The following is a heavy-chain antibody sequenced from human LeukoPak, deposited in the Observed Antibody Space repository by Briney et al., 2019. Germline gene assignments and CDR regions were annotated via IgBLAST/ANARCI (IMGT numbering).Heavy chain of an antibody. CDR3: ARVDPDSSSTLEVFDY. CDR2: IYYSGST. J-gene: IGHJ4*02. D-gene: IGHD6-6*01. CDR1: GGSISSYY. Sequence: SETLSLTCTVSGGSISSYYWSWIWQPPGKGLEWIGYIYYSGSTNYNPSLKSRVTISLDTSKNQFSLKLSSVTAADTAVYYCARVDPDSSSTLEVFDYWGQGTLVTVSS. V-gene: IGHV4-59*01.